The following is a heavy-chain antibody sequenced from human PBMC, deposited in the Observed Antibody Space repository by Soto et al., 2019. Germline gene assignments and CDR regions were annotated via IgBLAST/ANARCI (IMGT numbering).Heavy chain of an antibody. V-gene: IGHV4-31*03. Sequence: QVQLQESGPGLVKPSQTLSLTCTVSGGSISSGGYYWSWIRQHPGKGLEWIGYIYYSGSTYYNPSLKSRVTISVDTSKNQFSLKLSSVTAADTAVYYCARTYIGYCSGGSCDRVDYWGQGTLVTVSS. CDR1: GGSISSGGYY. J-gene: IGHJ4*02. D-gene: IGHD2-15*01. CDR2: IYYSGST. CDR3: ARTYIGYCSGGSCDRVDY.